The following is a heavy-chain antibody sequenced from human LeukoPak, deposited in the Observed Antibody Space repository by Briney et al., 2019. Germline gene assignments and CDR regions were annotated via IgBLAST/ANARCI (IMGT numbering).Heavy chain of an antibody. CDR2: IRSKAYGGTT. V-gene: IGHV3-49*03. J-gene: IGHJ4*02. CDR1: GFTFGDYA. CDR3: TRDICWSSGCRYYFDY. Sequence: GGSLRLSCTASGFTFGDYAMSWFRQAPGKGLEWVGFIRSKAYGGTTEYAASVKGRFTISRDDSKSIAYLQMNSMKTEDTAVYYCTRDICWSSGCRYYFDYWGQGTLVTVSS. D-gene: IGHD6-19*01.